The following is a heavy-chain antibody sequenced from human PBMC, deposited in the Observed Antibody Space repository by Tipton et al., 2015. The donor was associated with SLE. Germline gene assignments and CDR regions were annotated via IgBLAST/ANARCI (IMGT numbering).Heavy chain of an antibody. Sequence: TLSLTCTVSDGSITSSSHYWGWIRQPPGKGLEWIGYIYYSGSTNYNPSLKSRVTISVDTSKNQFSLKLSSVTAADTAVYYCATMVNYYDSRPDNWFDPWGQGTLVTVSS. CDR1: DGSITSSSHY. CDR3: ATMVNYYDSRPDNWFDP. CDR2: IYYSGST. D-gene: IGHD3-22*01. J-gene: IGHJ5*02. V-gene: IGHV4-61*05.